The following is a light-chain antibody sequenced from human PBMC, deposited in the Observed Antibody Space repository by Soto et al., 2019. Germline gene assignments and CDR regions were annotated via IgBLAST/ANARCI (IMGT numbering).Light chain of an antibody. CDR1: QSVGGSS. V-gene: IGKV3-20*01. CDR2: DTS. CDR3: QQCGSSPWT. J-gene: IGKJ1*01. Sequence: ETVLTQSPGTLSLSPGERATVSCRASQSVGGSSLAWYRQRPGQAPRLLIYDTSKRATGIPDRFSGSGSGTDFTLTISRLEPEDFAVYYCQQCGSSPWTFGQGTKVDIK.